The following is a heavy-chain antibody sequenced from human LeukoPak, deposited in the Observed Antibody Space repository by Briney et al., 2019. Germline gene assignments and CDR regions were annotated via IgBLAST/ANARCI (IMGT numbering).Heavy chain of an antibody. V-gene: IGHV3-64*01. J-gene: IGHJ3*02. Sequence: PGGSLRLSCAPSGFTFSSYAMHWVRQAPGKGLEYVSAISSNGGSTYYANSVKGRFTISRDNSKNTLYLQMGSLRAEDMAVYYCARWSPDAFDIWGQGTMVTVSS. CDR1: GFTFSSYA. CDR3: ARWSPDAFDI. CDR2: ISSNGGST.